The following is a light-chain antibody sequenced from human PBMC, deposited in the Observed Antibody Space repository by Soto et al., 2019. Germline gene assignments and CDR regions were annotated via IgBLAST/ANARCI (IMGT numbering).Light chain of an antibody. Sequence: QLTPAPSTLSATVRDRVTITCPASQSISTYLNWYQQKLGRAPTLLIYAASSLQSGVPSRFSGGGSGTDFTLTISSLQPEDFAMYFCQQCYSSPRTFGQGTKVDIK. V-gene: IGKV1-39*01. CDR3: QQCYSSPRT. J-gene: IGKJ1*01. CDR1: QSISTY. CDR2: AAS.